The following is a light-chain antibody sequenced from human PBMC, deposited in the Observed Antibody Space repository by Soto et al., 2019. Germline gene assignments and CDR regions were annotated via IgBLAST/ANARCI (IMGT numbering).Light chain of an antibody. CDR3: CSYASGSTWV. CDR2: EDS. CDR1: SSDVGSHNL. Sequence: HSALTQPASVSGSPGQSITISCTGTSSDVGSHNLVSWYQQHPGKAPKIIISEDSKRPSGISNRFSGSKSGNTASLTISGLQAEDEADYYCCSYASGSTWVFGGGTKLTVL. V-gene: IGLV2-23*01. J-gene: IGLJ3*02.